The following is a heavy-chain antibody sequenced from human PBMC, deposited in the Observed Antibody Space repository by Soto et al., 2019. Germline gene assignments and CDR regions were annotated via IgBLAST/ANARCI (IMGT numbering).Heavy chain of an antibody. D-gene: IGHD3-10*01. Sequence: SETLSLSCGVYGGSIRGYYWSWIRQSPGKGLEWIGDINDNGGTNYNPSLKSRVTTSLDTSKKQVSLMVSSVTAADTAVYYCARGRYSYETIYYKFYYSALDVWGQGTTVTVSS. CDR3: ARGRYSYETIYYKFYYSALDV. V-gene: IGHV4-34*01. J-gene: IGHJ6*02. CDR1: GGSIRGYY. CDR2: INDNGGT.